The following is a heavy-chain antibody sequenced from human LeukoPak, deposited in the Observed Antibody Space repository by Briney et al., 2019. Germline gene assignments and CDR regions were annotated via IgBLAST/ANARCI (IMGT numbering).Heavy chain of an antibody. V-gene: IGHV1-69*13. Sequence: SVTVSCTASGGTFSSYAISWVRQAPGQGLEWMGGIIPIFGTANYAQKFQGRVTITADESTSTAYMELSSLRSEDTAVYYCATGMKTAAGYNWFDPWGQGTLVTVSS. CDR1: GGTFSSYA. CDR3: ATGMKTAAGYNWFDP. CDR2: IIPIFGTA. D-gene: IGHD6-13*01. J-gene: IGHJ5*02.